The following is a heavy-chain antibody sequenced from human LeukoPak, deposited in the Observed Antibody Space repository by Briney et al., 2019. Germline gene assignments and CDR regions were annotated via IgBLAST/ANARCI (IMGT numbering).Heavy chain of an antibody. CDR3: ARDTLGVAARSFGFDP. D-gene: IGHD6-6*01. V-gene: IGHV4-59*01. CDR2: IYYSGST. Sequence: PSETLSLTCTVSGGSISSYYWSWIRQPPGKDLEWIGYIYYSGSTNYNPSLKSRVTISVDTSKNQFSLKLSSVTAADTAVYYCARDTLGVAARSFGFDPWGQGTLVTVSS. CDR1: GGSISSYY. J-gene: IGHJ5*02.